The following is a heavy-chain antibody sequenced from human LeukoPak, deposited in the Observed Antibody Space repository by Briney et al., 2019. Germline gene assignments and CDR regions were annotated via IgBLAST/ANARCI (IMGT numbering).Heavy chain of an antibody. CDR1: GFTFSSYG. CDR3: AKDPGVYDFWSGYYREGYYFDY. Sequence: GGSLRPSCAASGFTFSSYGMHWVRQAPGKGLEWVAVISYDGSNKYYADSVKGRFTISRDNSKNTLYLQMNSLRAEDTAVYYCAKDPGVYDFWSGYYREGYYFDYWGQGTLVTVSS. D-gene: IGHD3-3*01. CDR2: ISYDGSNK. J-gene: IGHJ4*02. V-gene: IGHV3-30*18.